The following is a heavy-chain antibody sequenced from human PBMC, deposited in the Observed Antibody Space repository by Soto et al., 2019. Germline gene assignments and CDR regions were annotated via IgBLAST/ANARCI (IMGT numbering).Heavy chain of an antibody. D-gene: IGHD3-10*01. J-gene: IGHJ4*02. CDR2: ISGSGGST. Sequence: EVQLLESGGGLVQPGGSLRLSCAASGFTFSSYAMSWVRQAPGKGLEWVSAISGSGGSTYYADSVKGRFTISRDNSKNTLYLQMKSLRAEDTAVYYCAKGSQWFGESTPDYWGQGTLVTVSS. CDR1: GFTFSSYA. V-gene: IGHV3-23*01. CDR3: AKGSQWFGESTPDY.